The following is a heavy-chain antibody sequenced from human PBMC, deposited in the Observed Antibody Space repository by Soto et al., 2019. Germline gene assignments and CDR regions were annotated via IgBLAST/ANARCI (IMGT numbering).Heavy chain of an antibody. CDR1: GFNFSTYA. CDR2: ISFDGTNK. J-gene: IGHJ3*02. V-gene: IGHV3-30-3*01. CDR3: ARASSYCTTSACAWPHAFDI. D-gene: IGHD2-8*01. Sequence: PGGSLRLSCAASGFNFSTYAMHWVRQAPGKXLEWVSVISFDGTNKFYADSVKGRFTFSRDNSKNTLYLQMSSLTSEDTAVYYCARASSYCTTSACAWPHAFDIWGQGTMVTVS.